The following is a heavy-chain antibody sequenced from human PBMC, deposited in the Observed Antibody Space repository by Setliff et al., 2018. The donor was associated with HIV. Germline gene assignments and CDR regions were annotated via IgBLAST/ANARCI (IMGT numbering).Heavy chain of an antibody. J-gene: IGHJ4*02. CDR2: IYYSGST. Sequence: SETLSLTCTVSGDSLSRDYYYWTWIRQHPEKGLEWIGYIYYSGSTLYNPSLRSRLTMSVDTSKNQFSLELSSVTAADTAVYYCARDFLRSGYFDHWGQGKLVTVSS. CDR3: ARDFLRSGYFDH. CDR1: GDSLSRDYYY. D-gene: IGHD4-17*01. V-gene: IGHV4-31*03.